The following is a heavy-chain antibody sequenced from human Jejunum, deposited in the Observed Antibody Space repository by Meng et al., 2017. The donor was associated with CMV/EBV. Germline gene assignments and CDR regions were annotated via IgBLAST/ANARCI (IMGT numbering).Heavy chain of an antibody. Sequence: SLSLSCAASGFTFSSYAINWVRQTPGKGLEWVSTITSGISTYYADSVKGRFTISRDNSKNTLYLQMNSLRADDTAVYYCARLSDSWGQGTLVTVSS. D-gene: IGHD2-15*01. J-gene: IGHJ4*02. CDR3: ARLSDS. V-gene: IGHV3-23*01. CDR2: ITSGIST. CDR1: GFTFSSYA.